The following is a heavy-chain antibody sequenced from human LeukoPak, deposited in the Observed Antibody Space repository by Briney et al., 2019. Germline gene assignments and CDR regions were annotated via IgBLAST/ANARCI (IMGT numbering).Heavy chain of an antibody. V-gene: IGHV1-18*01. D-gene: IGHD6-13*01. CDR2: ISAYNGNT. Sequence: ASVKVSCKASGYTFTSNGISWVRQAPGQGLEWMGWISAYNGNTNYAQKLQGRVTMTTDTSTSTAYMELRSLRSDDTAVYYCARVVEQQPLNWFDPWGQGTLVTVSS. CDR1: GYTFTSNG. CDR3: ARVVEQQPLNWFDP. J-gene: IGHJ5*02.